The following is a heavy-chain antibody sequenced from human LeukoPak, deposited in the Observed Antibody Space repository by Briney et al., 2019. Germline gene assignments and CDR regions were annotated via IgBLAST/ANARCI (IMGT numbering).Heavy chain of an antibody. CDR3: ARSARVEPGTGYYFDS. Sequence: SETLSLTCTASGGSINGYFWSWMRQPAGKGLEWIGRILTNGNTDYNPSLNSRVTMSMDTSRNQFSLKLRSVSAADTAVYYCARSARVEPGTGYYFDSWGRGTLVTVSS. CDR1: GGSINGYF. D-gene: IGHD2-15*01. V-gene: IGHV4-4*07. J-gene: IGHJ4*02. CDR2: ILTNGNT.